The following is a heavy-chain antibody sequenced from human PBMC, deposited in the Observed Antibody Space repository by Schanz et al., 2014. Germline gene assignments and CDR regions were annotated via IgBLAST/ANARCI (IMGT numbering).Heavy chain of an antibody. CDR2: ISRSSSTI. CDR3: ATETYSSSWCFDY. CDR1: GFTFSNYN. Sequence: EVQLVESGGGLVQPGRSLRLSCAASGFTFSNYNMNWVRQAPGKGLEWVSYISRSSSTIYYTDSVKGRFTISRDNAKNSVFLQMNGLRDEDTAVYYCATETYSSSWCFDYWGQGTLVTVSS. J-gene: IGHJ4*02. V-gene: IGHV3-48*02. D-gene: IGHD6-13*01.